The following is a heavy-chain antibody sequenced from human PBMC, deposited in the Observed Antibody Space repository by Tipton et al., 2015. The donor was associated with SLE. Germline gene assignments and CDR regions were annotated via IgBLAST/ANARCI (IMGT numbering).Heavy chain of an antibody. CDR2: IHSSGRT. J-gene: IGHJ6*02. CDR1: GGSVTNYY. CDR3: ARSPNKDCTGGVCFHGLDV. Sequence: TLSLTCTVSGGSVTNYYWSWIRQPPGKGLEWIAYIHSSGRTNYNPSLKSRLTISLDTSKNQFSLNLSSVTAADTAVFYCARSPNKDCTGGVCFHGLDVWGQGTTVTVSS. D-gene: IGHD2-8*02. V-gene: IGHV4-59*02.